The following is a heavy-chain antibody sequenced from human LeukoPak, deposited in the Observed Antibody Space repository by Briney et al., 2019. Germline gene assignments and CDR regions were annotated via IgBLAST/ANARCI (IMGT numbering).Heavy chain of an antibody. D-gene: IGHD5-18*01. CDR1: GGSISSGDYY. CDR2: IYYSGST. V-gene: IGHV4-30-4*01. J-gene: IGHJ4*02. Sequence: SQTLSLTCTVSGGSISSGDYYWSWIRVPPGKGLEWIGYIYYSGSTYYNPSLKSRVTISVDTSKNQFSLKLSSVTAADTAVYYCARLIQLWVGPVDCWGQGTLVTVSS. CDR3: ARLIQLWVGPVDC.